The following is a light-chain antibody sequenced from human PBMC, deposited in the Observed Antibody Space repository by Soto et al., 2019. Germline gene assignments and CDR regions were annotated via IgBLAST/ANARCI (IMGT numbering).Light chain of an antibody. CDR2: GAS. CDR3: QQYHIYSGT. J-gene: IGKJ1*01. V-gene: IGKV3D-15*01. CDR1: QSVSSK. Sequence: EIAMTQSPATLSVSPGERATLSCRASQSVSSKLAWYQQKPGQAPRLLIYGASSRATGIPDRFSGSGSGTDFTLTINSLQPDDFATYYCQQYHIYSGTFGQGTKVAIK.